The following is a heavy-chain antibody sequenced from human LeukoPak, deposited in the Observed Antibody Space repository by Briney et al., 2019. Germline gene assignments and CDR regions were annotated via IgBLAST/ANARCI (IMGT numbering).Heavy chain of an antibody. D-gene: IGHD7-27*01. CDR1: GGTFSSYA. CDR2: IIPIFGTA. V-gene: IGHV1-69*05. J-gene: IGHJ4*02. Sequence: SVKVSCKASGGTFSSYAISWVRQAPGQGLEWMGGIIPIFGTANYAQKFRGRVAITTDESTSTAYMELSSLRSEDTAVYYCARALTGDPFILHFDYWGQGTLVTVSS. CDR3: ARALTGDPFILHFDY.